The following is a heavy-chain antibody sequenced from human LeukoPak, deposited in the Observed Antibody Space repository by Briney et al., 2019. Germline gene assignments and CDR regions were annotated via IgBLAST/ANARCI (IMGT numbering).Heavy chain of an antibody. CDR1: GFTFTNAW. V-gene: IGHV4-4*02. CDR3: ARSIAAANDY. Sequence: GSLRLSCAASGFTFTNAWMNWVRQPPGKGLEWIGEIYHSGSTNYNPSLKSRVTISVDKSKNQFSLKLSSVTAADTAVYYCARSIAAANDYWGQGTLVTVSS. D-gene: IGHD6-13*01. CDR2: IYHSGST. J-gene: IGHJ4*02.